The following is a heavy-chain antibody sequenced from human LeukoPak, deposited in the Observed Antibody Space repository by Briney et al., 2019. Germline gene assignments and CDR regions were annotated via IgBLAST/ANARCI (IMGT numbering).Heavy chain of an antibody. CDR2: ISYDGRNK. CDR1: GFTFSTYA. D-gene: IGHD6-19*01. Sequence: GRSLRLSCAASGFTFSTYAMHWVRQAPGKGLEWVALISYDGRNKYYADSVKGRFTISRDNSKNTLYLQMNSLRAEDTAVYYCAKVHSSGWHFFDYWGQGTLVTVSS. CDR3: AKVHSSGWHFFDY. J-gene: IGHJ4*02. V-gene: IGHV3-30*18.